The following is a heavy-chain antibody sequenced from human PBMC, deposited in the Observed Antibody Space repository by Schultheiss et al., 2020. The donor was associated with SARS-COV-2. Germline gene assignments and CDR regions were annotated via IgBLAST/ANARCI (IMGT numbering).Heavy chain of an antibody. Sequence: GGSLRLSCAASGFTFSSYGMHWVRQAPGKGLEWVAVIWYDESYKYYADSVKGRFTISRDISKNTVYLQMDSLRADDTARYFCARDGALIVGPGMVLWGQGTLVTVSS. CDR1: GFTFSSYG. J-gene: IGHJ4*02. CDR2: IWYDESYK. V-gene: IGHV3-33*01. CDR3: ARDGALIVGPGMVL. D-gene: IGHD1-26*01.